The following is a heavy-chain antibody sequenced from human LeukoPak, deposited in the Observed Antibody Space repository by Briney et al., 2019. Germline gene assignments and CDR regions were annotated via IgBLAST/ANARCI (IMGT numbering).Heavy chain of an antibody. CDR2: IWYDGSNK. CDR1: GFTFSSYG. CDR3: AKEEFSGVEGSGHHDAFDI. D-gene: IGHD2-15*01. J-gene: IGHJ3*02. V-gene: IGHV3-33*06. Sequence: GRSLRLSCAASGFTFSSYGMHWVRQAPGKGLEWVAVIWYDGSNKYYADSVKGRFTISRDNSKNTLYLQMNSLRAEDTAVYYCAKEEFSGVEGSGHHDAFDIWGQGTMVTVSS.